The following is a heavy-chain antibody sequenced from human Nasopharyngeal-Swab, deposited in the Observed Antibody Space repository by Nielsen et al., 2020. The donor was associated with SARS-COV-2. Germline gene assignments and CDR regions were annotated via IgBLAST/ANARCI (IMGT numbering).Heavy chain of an antibody. CDR3: ARVLDGYNGFDY. D-gene: IGHD5-24*01. CDR2: MHNGGST. CDR1: GFTVSSNY. Sequence: GESLKISCAASGFTVSSNYMSWVRQAPGKGLEWVSVMHNGGSTYHADSVKGRFTISRDNSKKTLYLQMNSLRDEDTAVYYCARVLDGYNGFDYWGQGTLVTVSS. J-gene: IGHJ4*02. V-gene: IGHV3-53*01.